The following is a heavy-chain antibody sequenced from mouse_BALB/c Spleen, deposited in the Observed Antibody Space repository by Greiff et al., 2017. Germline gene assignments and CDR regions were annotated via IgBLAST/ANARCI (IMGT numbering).Heavy chain of an antibody. CDR1: GFTFSSYT. D-gene: IGHD2-1*01. CDR3: ARYGGNTWFAY. J-gene: IGHJ3*01. Sequence: EVHLVESGGGLVKPGGSLKLSCAASGFTFSSYTMSWVRQTPEKRLEWVATISSGGGNTYYPDSVKGRFTISRDNAKNNLYLQMSSLRSEDTALYYCARYGGNTWFAYWGQGTLVTVSA. CDR2: ISSGGGNT. V-gene: IGHV5-9*03.